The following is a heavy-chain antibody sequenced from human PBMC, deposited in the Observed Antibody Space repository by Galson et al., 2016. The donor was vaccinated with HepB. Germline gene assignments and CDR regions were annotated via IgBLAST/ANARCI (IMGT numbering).Heavy chain of an antibody. CDR2: IHTAGST. CDR3: ARMFGGDWYDCWSGFDP. J-gene: IGHJ5*02. D-gene: IGHD2-21*02. CDR1: GDSISSYF. V-gene: IGHV4-4*07. Sequence: ETLSLTCTVSGDSISSYFWSWIRQPAGKGLEWIGRIHTAGSTNYNPSLKSRVTMSVDTPKNKFSLKLSSVTAADTAVDYCARMFGGDWYDCWSGFDPWGQGTLVTVSS.